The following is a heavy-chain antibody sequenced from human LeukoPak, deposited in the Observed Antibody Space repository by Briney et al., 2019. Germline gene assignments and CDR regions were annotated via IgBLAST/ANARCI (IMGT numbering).Heavy chain of an antibody. D-gene: IGHD3-3*01. J-gene: IGHJ5*02. CDR3: ARVPITIFGVDPRFDP. V-gene: IGHV1-18*01. Sequence: GASVKVSCKASGYTFTSYGISWVRQAPGQGLEWMGWISAYNGNTNYAQKLQGRVTMTTDTSTSTAYMELRSLRSDDTAVYYCARVPITIFGVDPRFDPWGQGTLVTVSS. CDR2: ISAYNGNT. CDR1: GYTFTSYG.